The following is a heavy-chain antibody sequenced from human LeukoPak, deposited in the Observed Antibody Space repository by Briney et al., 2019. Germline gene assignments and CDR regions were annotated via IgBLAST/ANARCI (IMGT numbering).Heavy chain of an antibody. J-gene: IGHJ4*02. D-gene: IGHD2-15*01. CDR2: IYYSGST. CDR3: ARLGFCSGGNCFDDY. Sequence: SETLSLTCAVSGGSISPYYWSWIRQPPGKGLEWIGYIYYSGSTNYNPSLMSRVTISVDTSKNQFSLRLNSVTAADTAVYYCARLGFCSGGNCFDDYWGQGTLVTVSS. CDR1: GGSISPYY. V-gene: IGHV4-59*01.